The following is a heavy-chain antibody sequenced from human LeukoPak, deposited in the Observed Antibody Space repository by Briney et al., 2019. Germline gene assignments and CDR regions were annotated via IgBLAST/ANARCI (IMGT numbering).Heavy chain of an antibody. CDR2: IIPIFGTA. J-gene: IGHJ6*03. V-gene: IGHV1-69*13. D-gene: IGHD1-26*01. CDR1: GGTFSGYA. CDR3: ALEDLVGATRGYYYYYMDV. Sequence: GASVKVSCKASGGTFSGYAISWVRQAPGQGLEWMGGIIPIFGTANYAQKFQGRVTITADESTSTAYMELSSLRSEDTAVYYCALEDLVGATRGYYYYYMDVWGKGTTVTVSS.